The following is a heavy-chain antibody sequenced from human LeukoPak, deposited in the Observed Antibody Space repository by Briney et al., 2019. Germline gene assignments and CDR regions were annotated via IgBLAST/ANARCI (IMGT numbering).Heavy chain of an antibody. CDR2: IIPIFGTA. CDR1: GGTFSSYA. Sequence: SVKVSCKASGGTFSSYAINWVRQAPGQGLEWMGRIIPIFGTANYAQKFQGRVTITTDESTSTAYMDLSSLRSEDTAVYYCARGGGTSGYYLAYFDYWGQGTLVTASS. D-gene: IGHD3-22*01. CDR3: ARGGGTSGYYLAYFDY. V-gene: IGHV1-69*05. J-gene: IGHJ4*02.